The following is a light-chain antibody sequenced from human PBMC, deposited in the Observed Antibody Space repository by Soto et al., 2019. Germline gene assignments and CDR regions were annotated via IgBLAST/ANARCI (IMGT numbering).Light chain of an antibody. CDR2: DDF. CDR1: NIGSKS. CDR3: QVWDSSSDLRV. V-gene: IGLV3-21*02. Sequence: VLTQPPSVSVAPGQTAKITCAENNIGSKSVHWYQQKPGQAPVLVVYDDFDRPSGIPERLSGSNSGNTATLTISRVEAGDEADYYCQVWDSSSDLRVFGGGTKLTVL. J-gene: IGLJ3*02.